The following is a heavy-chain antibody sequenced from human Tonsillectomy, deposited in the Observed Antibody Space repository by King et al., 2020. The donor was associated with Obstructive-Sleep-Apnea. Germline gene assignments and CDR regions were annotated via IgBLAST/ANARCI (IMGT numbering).Heavy chain of an antibody. CDR1: GFIFSNYW. J-gene: IGHJ2*01. CDR2: IKKDGSDR. CDR3: ARDQGVSGTNGWYFDL. D-gene: IGHD6-13*01. Sequence: DVQLVESGGGLVQPGGSLRLSCAASGFIFSNYWMSLVRQAPGKGLEWVADIKKDGSDRYFVDSVKGRFTISRDNARNSLYLQLSSLRVEDTAVYYCARDQGVSGTNGWYFDLWGRGTLVTVSS. V-gene: IGHV3-7*03.